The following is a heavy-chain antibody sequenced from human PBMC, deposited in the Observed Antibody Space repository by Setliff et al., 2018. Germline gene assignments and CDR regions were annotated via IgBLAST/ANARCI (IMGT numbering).Heavy chain of an antibody. CDR1: GLSFSSYA. V-gene: IGHV3-23*01. J-gene: IGHJ4*02. CDR2: ISGSGGST. CDR3: AAVGSGYDRY. Sequence: HPGGSLRLSCVASGLSFSSYAINWVRPAPGKGLEWVSGISGSGGSTYYADSVKGRFTISRDNSKNMVYLQMNSLRVEDTAIYYCAAVGSGYDRYWGQGTLVTVSS. D-gene: IGHD5-12*01.